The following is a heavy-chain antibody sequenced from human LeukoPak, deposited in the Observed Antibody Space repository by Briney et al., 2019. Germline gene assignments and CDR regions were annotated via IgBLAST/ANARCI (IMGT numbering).Heavy chain of an antibody. J-gene: IGHJ4*02. CDR2: IGSDGYSK. V-gene: IGHV3-30*02. CDR3: AKDGRHSSGYYHPGS. D-gene: IGHD3-22*01. CDR1: GFTFSSYS. Sequence: PGGSLRLSCAAPGFTFSSYSMQWVRQAPGKGLEWVAIIGSDGYSKYYGDSVKGRFTISRDNSKNTLYLQMNSLRAEDTAVYYCAKDGRHSSGYYHPGSWGQGTLVTVSS.